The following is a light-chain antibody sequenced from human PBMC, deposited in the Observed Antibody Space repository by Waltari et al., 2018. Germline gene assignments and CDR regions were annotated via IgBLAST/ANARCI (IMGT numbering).Light chain of an antibody. V-gene: IGLV1-40*01. CDR1: SSNIRAGYD. Sequence: QSVLTQPPSVSGAPGQRVTISCTASSSNIRAGYDGQWYQQLPGTAPKLLIYGNSNRPSGVPDRFSGSKSGTSASLAITGLQAEDEADYYCQSYDSSLSGDVVFGGGTKLTVL. CDR3: QSYDSSLSGDVV. J-gene: IGLJ2*01. CDR2: GNS.